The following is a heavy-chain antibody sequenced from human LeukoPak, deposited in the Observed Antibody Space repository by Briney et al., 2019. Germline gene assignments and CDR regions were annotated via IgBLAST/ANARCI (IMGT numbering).Heavy chain of an antibody. CDR3: ASSGGSLYYFDY. CDR2: IIPIFGTV. Sequence: ASVKVSCKASGGTFSSYAISWVRQAPGQGLEWMGGIIPIFGTVNYAQKFQGRVTITTDESTSTAYMELSSLRSEDTAVYYCASSGGSLYYFDYWGQGTLVTVSS. CDR1: GGTFSSYA. V-gene: IGHV1-69*05. J-gene: IGHJ4*02. D-gene: IGHD2-15*01.